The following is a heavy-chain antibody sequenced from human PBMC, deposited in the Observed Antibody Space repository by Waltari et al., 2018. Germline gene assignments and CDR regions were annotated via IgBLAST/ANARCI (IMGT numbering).Heavy chain of an antibody. CDR3: AKGVGSSGDYFDY. J-gene: IGHJ4*02. Sequence: EVQLVESGGGLVQPGRSLRLSCAASGFTFDDYAMPSVRQAPGKGLEWVSGIRWNSGSIGYADSVKGRFTISRDNAKNSLYLQMNSLRAEDTALYYCAKGVGSSGDYFDYWGQGTLVTVSS. V-gene: IGHV3-9*01. CDR1: GFTFDDYA. D-gene: IGHD6-6*01. CDR2: IRWNSGSI.